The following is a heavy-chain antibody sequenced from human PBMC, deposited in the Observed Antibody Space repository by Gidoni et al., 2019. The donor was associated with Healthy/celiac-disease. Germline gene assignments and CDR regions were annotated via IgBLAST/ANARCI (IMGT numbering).Heavy chain of an antibody. CDR1: VFTVSSNY. CDR2: IYSGGST. Sequence: EAQLVESGGGLVQPGGSPRLSCAASVFTVSSNYRSWVRQAPGKGLAWVSVIYSGGSTYYADSVKGRFTIFRDNSKNTLYLQMNSLRAEDTAVYYCARDPRGQDGWFDPWGQGTLVTVSS. J-gene: IGHJ5*02. CDR3: ARDPRGQDGWFDP. V-gene: IGHV3-66*01.